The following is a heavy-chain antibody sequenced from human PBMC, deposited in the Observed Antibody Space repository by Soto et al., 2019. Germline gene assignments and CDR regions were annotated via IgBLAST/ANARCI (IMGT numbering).Heavy chain of an antibody. Sequence: QVQLVQSGAEEKKPGASVKVSCKASGYPFSNYAMHWVRQAPGQWLEWMGWINAGNGNSKYSQKFQGRVTITRDTSANTAYMELDSLRSEDTAVYYCATSTYCSSSTCYQWYGMDVWGQGTTVTVSS. D-gene: IGHD2-2*01. CDR2: INAGNGNS. J-gene: IGHJ6*02. V-gene: IGHV1-3*05. CDR1: GYPFSNYA. CDR3: ATSTYCSSSTCYQWYGMDV.